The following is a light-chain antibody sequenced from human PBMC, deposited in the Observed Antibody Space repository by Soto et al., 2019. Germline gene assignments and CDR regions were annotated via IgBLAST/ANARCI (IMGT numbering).Light chain of an antibody. CDR2: DAS. CDR1: QSVSSY. V-gene: IGKV3-11*01. CDR3: QQRSNWPIT. Sequence: VLTQSPATLSLSPGERATLSCRASQSVSSYLAWYQQKPGQAPRLLIYDASNRATGIPARFSGSGSGTDFTLTISSLEPEDFAVYYCQQRSNWPITFGPGTKVDIK. J-gene: IGKJ3*01.